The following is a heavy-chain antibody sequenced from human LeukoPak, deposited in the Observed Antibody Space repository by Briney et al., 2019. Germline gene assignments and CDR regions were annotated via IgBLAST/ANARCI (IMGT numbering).Heavy chain of an antibody. Sequence: GGSLRLSCAASGFTFSNYGMHWVRQAPGKGLEWVALIWYDGSNKYYADSVKGRFTISRDNSKNTLYLQMNSLRVEDTAVYYCARDRWDTSGYCLDYWGQGTLVTVSS. J-gene: IGHJ4*02. CDR1: GFTFSNYG. V-gene: IGHV3-30*02. CDR2: IWYDGSNK. CDR3: ARDRWDTSGYCLDY. D-gene: IGHD3-22*01.